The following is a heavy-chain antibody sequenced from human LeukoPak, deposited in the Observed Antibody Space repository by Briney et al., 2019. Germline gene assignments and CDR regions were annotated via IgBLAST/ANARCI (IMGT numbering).Heavy chain of an antibody. CDR2: LDESGRP. J-gene: IGHJ6*03. CDR1: GFTFGSYE. D-gene: IGHD2-15*01. V-gene: IGHV4-39*07. CDR3: ARDLGGYPFFMDV. Sequence: GSLRLSCAASGFTFGSYEMNWVRQPPGKGLEFVGSLDESGRPYYNPPLKSRVSISGDTSGKQFSLNLSSVTAADTAVYYCARDLGGYPFFMDVWGRGTTVIVSS.